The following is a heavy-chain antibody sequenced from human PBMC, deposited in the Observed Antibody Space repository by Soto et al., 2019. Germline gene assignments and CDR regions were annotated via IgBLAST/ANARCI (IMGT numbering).Heavy chain of an antibody. J-gene: IGHJ1*01. CDR3: TKGTGSYSGYFQH. CDR1: GFTFDDYA. V-gene: IGHV3-9*01. D-gene: IGHD2-15*01. CDR2: ISWNSGSI. Sequence: EVQLVESGGGLVQPGRSLRLSCAASGFTFDDYAMHWVRQAPGKGLVWVSGISWNSGSIGYADSVKGRFTISRDNAKNSLYLQMNSLRAEDTALYYCTKGTGSYSGYFQHWGQGTLVTVSS.